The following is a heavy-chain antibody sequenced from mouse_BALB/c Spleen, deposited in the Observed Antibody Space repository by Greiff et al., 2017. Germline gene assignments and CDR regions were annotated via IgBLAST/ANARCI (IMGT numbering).Heavy chain of an antibody. J-gene: IGHJ2*01. CDR2: INPSNGRT. D-gene: IGHD1-1*01. Sequence: QVQLQQSGAELVKPGASVKLSCKASGYTFTSYWMHWVKQRPGQGLEWLGVINPSNGRTNYTEKFKSKATLTVDKSSSTDYMQLSSLTSEDSAVYYCASKVPVATEVATDYWGQGTTLTVSA. CDR1: GYTFTSYW. V-gene: IGHV1S81*02. CDR3: ASKVPVATEVATDY.